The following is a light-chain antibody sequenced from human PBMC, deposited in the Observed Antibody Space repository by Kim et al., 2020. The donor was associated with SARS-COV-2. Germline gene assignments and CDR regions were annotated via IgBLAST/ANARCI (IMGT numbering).Light chain of an antibody. CDR2: DAS. J-gene: IGKJ1*01. V-gene: IGKV3-20*01. Sequence: ESVLTQSPGTLSLSPGERATLSCRASQSVTSQLAWYQQRPGQAPRLLIYDASTRVTGIPDRFSGSGSGTDFTLTINRLEPEDFAVYYCQQFDSAPWTFGQGTKVEI. CDR1: QSVTSQ. CDR3: QQFDSAPWT.